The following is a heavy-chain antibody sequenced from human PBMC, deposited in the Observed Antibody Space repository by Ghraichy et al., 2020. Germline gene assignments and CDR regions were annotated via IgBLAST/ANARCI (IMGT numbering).Heavy chain of an antibody. CDR1: GGSISSGDYY. Sequence: TLSLTCTVSGGSISSGDYYWSWIRQPPGKGLEWIGYIYYSGSTYYNPSLKSRVTISVDTSKNQFSLKLSSVTAADTAVYYCASEVYCSGGSCYSLPGRPQDVWGQGTTVTVSS. D-gene: IGHD2-15*01. J-gene: IGHJ6*02. V-gene: IGHV4-30-4*01. CDR3: ASEVYCSGGSCYSLPGRPQDV. CDR2: IYYSGST.